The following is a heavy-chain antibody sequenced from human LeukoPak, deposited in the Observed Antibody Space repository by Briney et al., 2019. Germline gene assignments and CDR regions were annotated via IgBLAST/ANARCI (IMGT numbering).Heavy chain of an antibody. CDR3: ARDREIWLPHGWFDP. V-gene: IGHV3-7*01. Sequence: GGSLRLSCAASGFTFSSYWMSWVRQAPGKGLEWVANIKQDGSEEYYVDSVKGRFTISRDNAKNSLFLQMNSLRAEDTAVYYCARDREIWLPHGWFDPWGQGTLVTVSS. CDR1: GFTFSSYW. CDR2: IKQDGSEE. D-gene: IGHD5-24*01. J-gene: IGHJ5*02.